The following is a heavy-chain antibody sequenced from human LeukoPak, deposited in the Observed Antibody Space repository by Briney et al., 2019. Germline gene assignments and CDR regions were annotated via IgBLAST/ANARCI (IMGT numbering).Heavy chain of an antibody. V-gene: IGHV4-39*07. CDR2: IYYSGST. Sequence: SETLSLTCTVSGGSISSSSYYWGWIRQPPGKGLEWIGSIYYSGSTYYNPSLKSRVTISVDTSKNQFSLKLSSVTAADTAVYYCARVPLGEAFDYWGQGTLVTVSS. CDR3: ARVPLGEAFDY. CDR1: GGSISSSSYY. J-gene: IGHJ4*02.